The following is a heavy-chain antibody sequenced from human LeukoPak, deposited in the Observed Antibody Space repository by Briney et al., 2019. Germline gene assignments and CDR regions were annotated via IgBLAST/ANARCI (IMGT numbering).Heavy chain of an antibody. CDR1: GFTFSSYG. CDR3: ARGGSYYPDY. Sequence: GGSLRLSCAASGFTFSSYGMHWVRQAPGKGLEWVAIISYDGSNKYYADSVKGRFTISRDNFKNTLYLQMNSLRAEDTAVYYCARGGSYYPDYWGQGTLVTVSS. J-gene: IGHJ4*02. D-gene: IGHD3-10*01. CDR2: ISYDGSNK. V-gene: IGHV3-30*03.